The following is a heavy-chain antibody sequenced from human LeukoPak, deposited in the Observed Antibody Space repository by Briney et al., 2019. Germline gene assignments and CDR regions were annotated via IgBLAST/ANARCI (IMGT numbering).Heavy chain of an antibody. J-gene: IGHJ3*01. V-gene: IGHV1-69*13. CDR3: VRPDRIFGVPAAFDA. CDR2: IIPKYSAS. D-gene: IGHD3-3*02. CDR1: GGSFSDYP. Sequence: SVKVSCKPSGGSFSDYPINLVRQAPGQGLEWLGGIIPKYSASNYAQAFQGRVTITADESTNTVYMGMSGLRPDDTAVYYCVRPDRIFGVPAAFDAWGQGTLVAVSS.